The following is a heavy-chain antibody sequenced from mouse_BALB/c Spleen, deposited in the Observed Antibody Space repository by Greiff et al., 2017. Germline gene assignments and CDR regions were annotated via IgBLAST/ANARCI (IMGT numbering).Heavy chain of an antibody. V-gene: IGHV14-3*02. CDR1: GFNIKDTY. D-gene: IGHD1-2*01. CDR3: APYGYYAMDY. J-gene: IGHJ4*01. CDR2: IDPANGNT. Sequence: VQLQQSGAELVKPGASVKLSCTASGFNIKDTYMHWVKQRPEQGLEWIGRIDPANGNTKYDPKFQGKATITADTSSNTAYLQLSSLTSEDTAVYYCAPYGYYAMDYWGQGTSVTVSA.